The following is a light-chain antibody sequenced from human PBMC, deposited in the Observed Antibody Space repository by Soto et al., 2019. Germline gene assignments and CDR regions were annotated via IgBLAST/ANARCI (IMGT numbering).Light chain of an antibody. CDR3: QTKNSHSPFN. Sequence: DIQMTQSPSTLSAPVGDRVTITCRASQNINDWLAWYQQKPGEAPKLLISKASDLECGVPSRFSGYGSGTEFILTLNSLQADYCASYSCQTKNSHSPFNVGAGTKVDIX. CDR2: KAS. V-gene: IGKV1-5*03. CDR1: QNINDW. J-gene: IGKJ4*01.